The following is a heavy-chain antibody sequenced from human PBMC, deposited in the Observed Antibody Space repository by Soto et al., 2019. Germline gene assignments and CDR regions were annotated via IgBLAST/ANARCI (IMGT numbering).Heavy chain of an antibody. CDR3: VKWHTSNFDSLPFTGFDF. Sequence: PGESLKISCVGSGFTFSDSVMAWVRQAPGKGLGWLSVMSGDGRTRYALSVTGRFTISRDNSKNTLYLQMRSLGAEDAAAYYCVKWHTSNFDSLPFTGFDFWGQGTQVTVSS. CDR1: GFTFSDSV. V-gene: IGHV3-23*01. CDR2: MSGDGRT. J-gene: IGHJ4*02. D-gene: IGHD3-22*01.